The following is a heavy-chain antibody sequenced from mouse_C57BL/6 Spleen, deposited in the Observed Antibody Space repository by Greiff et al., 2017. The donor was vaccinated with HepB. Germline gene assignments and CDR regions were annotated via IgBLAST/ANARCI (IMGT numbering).Heavy chain of an antibody. CDR3: ARMSGNYEYYAMDY. CDR2: IYWDDDK. J-gene: IGHJ4*01. CDR1: GFSLSTSGMG. Sequence: LKESGPGILQSSQTLSLTCSFSGFSLSTSGMGVSWIRQPSGKGLEWLAHIYWDDDKRYNPSLKSRLTISKDTSRNQVFLKITSVDTADTATYYCARMSGNYEYYAMDYWGQGTSVTVSS. D-gene: IGHD2-1*01. V-gene: IGHV8-12*01.